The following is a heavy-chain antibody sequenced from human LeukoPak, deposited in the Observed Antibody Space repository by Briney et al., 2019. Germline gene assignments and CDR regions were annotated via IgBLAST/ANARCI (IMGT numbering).Heavy chain of an antibody. CDR2: INSNSGAT. Sequence: ASVKVSCKASGYTFNIHYIHWVRQAPGQGLEWVGWINSNSGATQYAQKSQGRVIMTTDTSITTVYMELSRLTSDDTAVYYCARETTEADDYWGQGTLVTVSS. CDR1: GYTFNIHY. CDR3: ARETTEADDY. V-gene: IGHV1-2*02. D-gene: IGHD1-1*01. J-gene: IGHJ4*02.